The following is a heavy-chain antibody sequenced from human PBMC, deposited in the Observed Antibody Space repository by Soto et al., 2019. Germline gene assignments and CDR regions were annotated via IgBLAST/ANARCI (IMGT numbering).Heavy chain of an antibody. V-gene: IGHV3-21*01. J-gene: IGHJ4*02. Sequence: GGSLRLSCAASGFTFSSYSMNWVRQAPGKGLEWVSSISSSSSYIYYADSVKGRFTIPRDNAKNSLYLQMNSLRAEDTAVYYCARAPPDYYDSSGRYFDYWGQGTLVTVSS. CDR1: GFTFSSYS. CDR3: ARAPPDYYDSSGRYFDY. CDR2: ISSSSSYI. D-gene: IGHD3-22*01.